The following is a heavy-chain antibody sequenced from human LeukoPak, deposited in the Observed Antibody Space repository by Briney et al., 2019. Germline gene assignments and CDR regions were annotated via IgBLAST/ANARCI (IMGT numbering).Heavy chain of an antibody. J-gene: IGHJ4*02. Sequence: ASVTVSCKASGYTFTSYDINWVRQATGQGLEWMGWMNPNSGNTGYAQKFQGRVTITRNTSISTAYMELSSLRSEDTAVYYCARARRGDYVDYWGQGTLVTVSS. D-gene: IGHD3-10*01. CDR3: ARARRGDYVDY. V-gene: IGHV1-8*03. CDR1: GYTFTSYD. CDR2: MNPNSGNT.